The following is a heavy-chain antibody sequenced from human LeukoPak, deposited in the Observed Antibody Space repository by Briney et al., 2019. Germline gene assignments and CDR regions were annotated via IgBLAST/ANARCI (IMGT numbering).Heavy chain of an antibody. J-gene: IGHJ4*02. V-gene: IGHV1-8*03. CDR2: MNPNSGNT. D-gene: IGHD2-2*02. Sequence: ASVKVSCKASGYTFTSYYMHWVRQATGQGLEWMGWMNPNSGNTGYAQKFQGRVTITRNTSISTAYMELSSLRSEDTAVYYCARGRYCSSTSCYTRTSAPFDYWGQGTLVTVSS. CDR3: ARGRYCSSTSCYTRTSAPFDY. CDR1: GYTFTSYY.